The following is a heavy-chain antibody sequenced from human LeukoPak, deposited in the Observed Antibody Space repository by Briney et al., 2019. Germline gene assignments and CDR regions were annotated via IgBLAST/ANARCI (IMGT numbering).Heavy chain of an antibody. Sequence: PSETLSLTCTVSGGSISSYYWGWIRQPPGKGLEWIGTIYYSGSTYYNPSLKSRVTISVDTSKSQFSLKLSSVTAADTAIYYCARDPSHSSSWYYFDYWGQGTLVTVSS. CDR1: GGSISSYY. D-gene: IGHD6-13*01. V-gene: IGHV4-39*07. J-gene: IGHJ4*02. CDR3: ARDPSHSSSWYYFDY. CDR2: IYYSGST.